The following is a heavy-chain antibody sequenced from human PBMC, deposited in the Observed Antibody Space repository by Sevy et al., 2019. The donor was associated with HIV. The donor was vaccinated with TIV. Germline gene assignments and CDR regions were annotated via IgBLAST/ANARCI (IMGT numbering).Heavy chain of an antibody. CDR3: AGENAWGRGYA. CDR1: GGSITSLY. J-gene: IGHJ5*02. Sequence: SETLSLTCTVSGGSITSLYWNWIRQPPGKGLEWIANIYYNVHINYNPSLKSRVTFSLDTSTNQFSLRLSSVTAADTAMYYCAGENAWGRGYAWGQGTLVTVSS. V-gene: IGHV4-59*08. D-gene: IGHD6-25*01. CDR2: IYYNVHI.